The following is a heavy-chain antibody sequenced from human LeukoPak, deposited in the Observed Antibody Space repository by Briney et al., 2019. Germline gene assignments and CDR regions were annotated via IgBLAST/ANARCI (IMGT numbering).Heavy chain of an antibody. D-gene: IGHD3-9*01. J-gene: IGHJ5*02. Sequence: SETLSLTCAVYGRCFSGYYWSWIRQPPGKGLEWIGEINHSGSTNYNPSLKSRVTISVDTSKNQFSLKLSSVTAADTAVYYCARGFRVLRYFDWTPRGWFDPWGQGTLVTVSS. CDR1: GRCFSGYY. V-gene: IGHV4-34*01. CDR3: ARGFRVLRYFDWTPRGWFDP. CDR2: INHSGST.